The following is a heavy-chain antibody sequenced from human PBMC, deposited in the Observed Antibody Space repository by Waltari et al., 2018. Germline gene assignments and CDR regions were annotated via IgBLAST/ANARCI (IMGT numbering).Heavy chain of an antibody. J-gene: IGHJ4*02. CDR3: ARTCISAACYMIY. D-gene: IGHD2-2*02. CDR1: GYTFTSRG. CDR2: INTQNGST. Sequence: QVQLVQSGGEMKEPGASVKVSCKASGYTFTSRGINWVRQAPGQGLEWMGWINTQNGSTNYAQNLQGRVTMTADTSTTTAYMELRSLKSDDTAMYYCARTCISAACYMIYWGQGTLVTVSA. V-gene: IGHV1-18*01.